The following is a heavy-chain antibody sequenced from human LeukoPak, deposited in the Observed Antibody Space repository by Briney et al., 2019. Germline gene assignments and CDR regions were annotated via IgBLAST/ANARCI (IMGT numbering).Heavy chain of an antibody. CDR1: GYTFTSYG. CDR3: ARVPRGYCSSTSCPTDY. D-gene: IGHD2-2*01. CDR2: ISAYNGNT. Sequence: GASVKVSCKASGYTFTSYGISWVRQAPGQGLEWMGWISAYNGNTNYAQKLQGRVTMTTDTSTSTAYMELRSLRSDDTAVYYCARVPRGYCSSTSCPTDYWGQGTLVTVSS. J-gene: IGHJ4*02. V-gene: IGHV1-18*01.